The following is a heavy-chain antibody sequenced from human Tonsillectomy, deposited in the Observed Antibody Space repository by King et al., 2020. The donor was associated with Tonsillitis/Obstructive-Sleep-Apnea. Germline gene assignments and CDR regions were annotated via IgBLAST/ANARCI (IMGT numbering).Heavy chain of an antibody. V-gene: IGHV4-59*01. CDR2: NYYSGSN. Sequence: QLQESGPGLVKPSETLSLTCTVSGGSISSYYWSWIRQPPGKGLEWIGDNYYSGSNNYNPPLQSRVTISVDTSKNPFSLKLSSVTAADTAVYYCARVIPDWYFDLWGRGTLVTVSS. D-gene: IGHD2-21*01. CDR3: ARVIPDWYFDL. J-gene: IGHJ2*01. CDR1: GGSISSYY.